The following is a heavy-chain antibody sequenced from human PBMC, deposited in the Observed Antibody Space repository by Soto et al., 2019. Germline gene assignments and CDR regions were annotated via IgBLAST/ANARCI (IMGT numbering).Heavy chain of an antibody. V-gene: IGHV4-30-2*01. CDR1: GGSISSGGYS. CDR3: ARGRMATFDY. Sequence: SETLSLTCAVSGGSISSGGYSWSWIRQPPGKGLEWIGYIYHSGSTYYNPSLKSRVTISVDRSKNQYSLKLSSVTAADTAVYYCARGRMATFDYWGQGTLVTVSS. J-gene: IGHJ4*02. CDR2: IYHSGST. D-gene: IGHD5-12*01.